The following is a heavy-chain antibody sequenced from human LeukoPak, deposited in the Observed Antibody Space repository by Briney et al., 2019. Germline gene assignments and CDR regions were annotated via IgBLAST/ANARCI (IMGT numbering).Heavy chain of an antibody. CDR1: GFTFSSYD. CDR2: IGTAGDT. CDR3: ARNGGGLYFDY. V-gene: IGHV3-13*01. J-gene: IGHJ4*02. Sequence: PGGSLRLSCAASGFTFSSYDMHWVRQATGKGLEWVSAIGTAGDTYYADSVKGRFTISRDNSENTLYLQMNSLRADDTAVYYCARNGGGLYFDYWGQGTLVTVSS. D-gene: IGHD3-16*01.